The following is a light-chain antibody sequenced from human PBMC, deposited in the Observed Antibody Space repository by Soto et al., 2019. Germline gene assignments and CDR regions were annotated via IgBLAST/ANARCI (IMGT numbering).Light chain of an antibody. CDR2: DAS. V-gene: IGKV1-8*01. Sequence: AIRMTQSPSSFSASTGDNVTITCRASQGIGNSLAWYQQKPGKAPNLLIYDASTLQSGVPARFSGSGSRSDFTLTITSLQSEDFATYYCQHYYNYPLTFGGGTKVEIK. J-gene: IGKJ4*01. CDR1: QGIGNS. CDR3: QHYYNYPLT.